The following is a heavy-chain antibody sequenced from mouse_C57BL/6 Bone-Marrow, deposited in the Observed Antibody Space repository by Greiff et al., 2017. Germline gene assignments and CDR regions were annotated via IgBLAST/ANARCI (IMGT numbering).Heavy chain of an antibody. CDR3: TFYDGWYFDV. CDR1: GFNIKDDY. J-gene: IGHJ1*03. V-gene: IGHV14-4*01. CDR2: IDPENGDT. Sequence: EVQLQQSGAELVRPGASVKLSCTASGFNIKDDYMHWVKQRPEQGLEWIGWIDPENGDTEYASKFQGKATITADTSSNPTYLQLSSLTSYDTAVYYCTFYDGWYFDVWGTGTTVTVSS. D-gene: IGHD2-12*01.